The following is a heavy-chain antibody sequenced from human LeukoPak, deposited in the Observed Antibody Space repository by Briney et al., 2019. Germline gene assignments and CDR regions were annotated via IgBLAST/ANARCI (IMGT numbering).Heavy chain of an antibody. D-gene: IGHD5-18*01. CDR1: GASISGFY. Sequence: PSETLSLTCAVSGASISGFYWTWIRQPPGKGLEWIGYIYYRGSTNFNPSLKSRVTISVDTSKNQFSLKLTSVTAADTAVYYCARGGGYSYGRRPLPSYYFDYWGQGTLATVSS. J-gene: IGHJ4*02. CDR3: ARGGGYSYGRRPLPSYYFDY. CDR2: IYYRGST. V-gene: IGHV4-59*01.